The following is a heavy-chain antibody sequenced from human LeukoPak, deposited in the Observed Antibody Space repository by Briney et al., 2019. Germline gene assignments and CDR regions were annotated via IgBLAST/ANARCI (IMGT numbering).Heavy chain of an antibody. CDR2: ISYDGSNK. V-gene: IGHV3-30*04. CDR1: GFTYSSYA. J-gene: IGHJ4*02. Sequence: GGSLRLSCAASGFTYSSYAMHWVRQAPGKGLEWVAVISYDGSNKYYADSVRGRFTISRDNSKNTLYLQMNSLRAEDTAVYYCAREAVAGTFDYWGQGTLVTVSS. CDR3: AREAVAGTFDY. D-gene: IGHD6-19*01.